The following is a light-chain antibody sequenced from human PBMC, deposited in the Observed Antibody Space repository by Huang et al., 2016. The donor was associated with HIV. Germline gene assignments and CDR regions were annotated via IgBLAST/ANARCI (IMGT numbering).Light chain of an antibody. V-gene: IGKV2-29*02. CDR1: QSLLHNDGKTY. J-gene: IGKJ2*02. CDR2: DVS. Sequence: IVMTQTPLSLSVTPGQPATISCKSNQSLLHNDGKTYLYWYLQRPGQSPQLLIYDVSSRFSGVPDRFRGSGSGTDFTLKISRVEAGDVGIYYCMQSTHLRTFGQGTKLEIK. CDR3: MQSTHLRT.